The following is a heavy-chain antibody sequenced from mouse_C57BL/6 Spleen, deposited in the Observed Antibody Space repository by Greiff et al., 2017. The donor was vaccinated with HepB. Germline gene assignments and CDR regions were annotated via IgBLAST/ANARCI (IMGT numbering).Heavy chain of an antibody. CDR1: GFTFSSYA. V-gene: IGHV5-4*01. CDR2: ISDGGSYT. J-gene: IGHJ4*01. D-gene: IGHD1-1*01. CDR3: ARDTHYYGSSYYAMDY. Sequence: EVQGVESGGGLVKPGGSLKLSCAASGFTFSSYAMSWVRQTPEKRLEWVATISDGGSYTYYPDNVKGRFTISRDNAKNNLYLQMSHLKSEDTAMYYCARDTHYYGSSYYAMDYWGQGTSVTVSS.